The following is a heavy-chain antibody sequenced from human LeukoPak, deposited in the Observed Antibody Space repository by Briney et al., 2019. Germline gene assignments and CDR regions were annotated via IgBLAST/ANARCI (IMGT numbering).Heavy chain of an antibody. J-gene: IGHJ4*02. Sequence: ASVKVSCKASGYTFTSYDINWVRQATGQGLEWMGWMNPNSGNTGYVQKFQGRVTITRNTSISTAYMELSSLRSEDTAVYYCASGPEGAAAGCGRGGQGTLVTVSS. D-gene: IGHD6-13*01. CDR2: MNPNSGNT. CDR1: GYTFTSYD. V-gene: IGHV1-8*03. CDR3: ASGPEGAAAGCGR.